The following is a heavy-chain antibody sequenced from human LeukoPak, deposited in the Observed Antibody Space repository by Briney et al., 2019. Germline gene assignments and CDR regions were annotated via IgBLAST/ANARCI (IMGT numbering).Heavy chain of an antibody. Sequence: GGSLRLSCAASGFTFSSYAMSWVRQAPGKGLEWVSAISGSGGSTYYADSVKGRFTISRDNSKNTLYLQMNSLRAEDTAVYYCATRRYYYDSSGPTWGQGTMVTVSS. J-gene: IGHJ3*01. CDR3: ATRRYYYDSSGPT. D-gene: IGHD3-22*01. CDR2: ISGSGGST. CDR1: GFTFSSYA. V-gene: IGHV3-23*01.